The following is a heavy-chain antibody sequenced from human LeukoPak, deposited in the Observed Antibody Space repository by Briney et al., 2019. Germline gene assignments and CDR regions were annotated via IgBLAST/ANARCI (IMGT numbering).Heavy chain of an antibody. D-gene: IGHD3-10*01. CDR3: ARGYGSGSYYKIRGAFDI. CDR2: ISSSGSTI. CDR1: GFTFSSYE. V-gene: IGHV3-48*03. J-gene: IGHJ3*02. Sequence: GGSLRLSCAASGFTFSSYEMNWVRQAPGKGLEWVSYISSSGSTIYYADSVKGRFTISRDNAKNPLYLQMNSLRAEDTAVYYCARGYGSGSYYKIRGAFDIWGQGTMVTVSS.